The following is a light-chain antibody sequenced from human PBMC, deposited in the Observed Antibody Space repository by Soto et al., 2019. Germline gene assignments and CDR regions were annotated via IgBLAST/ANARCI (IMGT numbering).Light chain of an antibody. CDR1: QSLSSG. V-gene: IGKV1-5*03. CDR2: NTS. CDR3: LQYKSYWT. Sequence: DIQMTQAPSTLSASVGDRVTITGRASQSLSSGLAWYQQKPAKSPKVLIYNTSSLESRVPSRISGSGSGTEFNLPLSSLQPDDVATYYWLQYKSYWTLGRGTKVEIK. J-gene: IGKJ1*01.